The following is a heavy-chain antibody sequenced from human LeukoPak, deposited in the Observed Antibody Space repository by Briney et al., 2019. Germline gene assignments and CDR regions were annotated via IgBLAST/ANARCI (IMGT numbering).Heavy chain of an antibody. CDR1: GFRFSNCW. J-gene: IGHJ5*02. D-gene: IGHD4-17*01. V-gene: IGHV3-74*03. CDR3: ARGSDETVTLSGWFDP. Sequence: GGSLRLSCAASGFRFSNCWMHWVRQAPGTELVWVSRINSDGRSTTYADSVKGRFTISKDNAKSTLYLQMNSLRAEDTGVYYCARGSDETVTLSGWFDPWGQGTLVTVSS. CDR2: INSDGRST.